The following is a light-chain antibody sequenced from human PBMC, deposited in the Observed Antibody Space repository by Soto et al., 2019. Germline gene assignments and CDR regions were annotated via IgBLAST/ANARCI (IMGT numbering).Light chain of an antibody. Sequence: EIVMTQTPLSLSITPGEQASMSCRSSQTLLYSDGYTYLYRFLQKAGQSPQLLISEVSNRFSGVPDRFSGSGPGTDFILKISRVEAEDVGVYYCMQDVQDPPTFGPGTKVAIK. CDR2: EVS. J-gene: IGKJ3*01. V-gene: IGKV2D-26*02. CDR3: MQDVQDPPT. CDR1: QTLLYSDGYTY.